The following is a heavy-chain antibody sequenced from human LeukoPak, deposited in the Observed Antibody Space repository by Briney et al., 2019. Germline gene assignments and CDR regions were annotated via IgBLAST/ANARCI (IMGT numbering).Heavy chain of an antibody. D-gene: IGHD3-3*01. CDR3: ARGTYDFWSGYSYYYYYMDV. V-gene: IGHV4-31*03. CDR2: IYYSGST. J-gene: IGHJ6*03. CDR1: GGSISSGGYY. Sequence: PSQTLSLTCTVSGGSISSGGYYWSWIRQHPGKGLEWIEYIYYSGSTYYNPSIKSRVTISVDTSKNQFSLKLSSVTAADTAVYYCARGTYDFWSGYSYYYYYMDVWGKGTTVTVSS.